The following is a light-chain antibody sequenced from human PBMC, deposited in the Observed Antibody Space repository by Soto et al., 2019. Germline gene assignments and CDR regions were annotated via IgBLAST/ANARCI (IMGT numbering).Light chain of an antibody. CDR2: DVS. CDR3: CSYAGSYTEV. Sequence: QSALTQPRSVSGSPGQSVTISCTGTSSDFGGYNYVSWYQQHPGKAPKLMIYDVSKRPSGVPDRFSGSKSGNTASLTISGLQAEDEADYYCCSYAGSYTEVFGTGTKLTVL. V-gene: IGLV2-11*01. CDR1: SSDFGGYNY. J-gene: IGLJ1*01.